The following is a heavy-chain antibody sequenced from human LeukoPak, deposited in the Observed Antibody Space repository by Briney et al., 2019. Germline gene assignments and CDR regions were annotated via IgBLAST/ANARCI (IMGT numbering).Heavy chain of an antibody. V-gene: IGHV3-30*04. Sequence: PGGSLRLSCAASGFTFSTYAMHWVRQAPGRGLEWVTFVSNDGSDTYYADSVKGRFSVSRDNSKNKLYLQMNSLRVEDTAVYYCARDGDYINYYYYGVDVWGKGTTVTVSS. CDR1: GFTFSTYA. CDR2: VSNDGSDT. CDR3: ARDGDYINYYYYGVDV. D-gene: IGHD4-11*01. J-gene: IGHJ6*04.